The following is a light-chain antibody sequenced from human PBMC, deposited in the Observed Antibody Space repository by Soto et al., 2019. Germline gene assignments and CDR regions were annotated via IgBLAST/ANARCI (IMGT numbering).Light chain of an antibody. CDR1: SSDVGGYNY. V-gene: IGLV2-14*01. J-gene: IGLJ3*02. CDR3: SSYSSTTTLV. CDR2: DVN. Sequence: QSVLTQPASVSGSPGQSITISCTGTSSDVGGYNYVSRYQQRPGKAPKLMIYDVNNRPSGVSNRFSASKSGNTASLTISGLQAEDEADYYCSSYSSTTTLVFGGGTKLTVL.